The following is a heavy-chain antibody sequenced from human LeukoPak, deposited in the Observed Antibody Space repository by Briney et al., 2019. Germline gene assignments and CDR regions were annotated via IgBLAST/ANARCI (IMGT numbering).Heavy chain of an antibody. Sequence: GGSLRLSCAASGFTFSSYSMNWVRQAPGKGLEWVSSISSSSTYIYYTDSVKGRFTISRDNAKNSLYLQLNSLRAEDTAVYYCARDRGWQQFDYWGQGTLVTVSS. CDR2: ISSSSTYI. CDR1: GFTFSSYS. V-gene: IGHV3-21*01. CDR3: ARDRGWQQFDY. D-gene: IGHD5-24*01. J-gene: IGHJ4*01.